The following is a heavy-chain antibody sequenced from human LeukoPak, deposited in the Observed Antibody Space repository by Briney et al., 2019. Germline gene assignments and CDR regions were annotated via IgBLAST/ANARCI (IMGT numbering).Heavy chain of an antibody. CDR3: AKWDYDFWSGYRTNDY. V-gene: IGHV4-39*01. CDR1: GGSISSSNYS. Sequence: PSETLSLTCSVSGGSISSSNYSWGWIRQPPGKGLEWIGTIYYSGTTYYNPSLESRVTISEDMSKNQFSLKLSSVTAADTAVYYCAKWDYDFWSGYRTNDYWGQGTLVTVSS. CDR2: IYYSGTT. J-gene: IGHJ4*02. D-gene: IGHD3-3*01.